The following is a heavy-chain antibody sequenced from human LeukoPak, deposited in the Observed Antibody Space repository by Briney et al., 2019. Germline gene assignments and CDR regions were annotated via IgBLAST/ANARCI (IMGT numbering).Heavy chain of an antibody. D-gene: IGHD3-22*01. CDR3: TRDFTYYDSGLIDY. CDR2: ISSVGSNE. CDR1: GFTFSRSA. J-gene: IGHJ4*02. V-gene: IGHV3-30*04. Sequence: PGRSLRLSCAASGFTFSRSAMHWVRQAPAKGLEWVASISSVGSNEYYADSVKGRFTISRDKSKNTLYLQMNSLRAEDTAVYFCTRDFTYYDSGLIDYWGQGTLVSVSS.